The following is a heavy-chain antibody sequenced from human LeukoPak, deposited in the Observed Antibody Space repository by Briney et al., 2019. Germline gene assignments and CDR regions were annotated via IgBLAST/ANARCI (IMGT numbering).Heavy chain of an antibody. V-gene: IGHV1-2*02. J-gene: IGHJ5*02. Sequence: GASVKVSCKASGFTFTAYHLHWVRQPPGQGLEWVGWINPNRGGTNYAQEVQGRVTMTRDTAIGPVFMEPSGLRPGGTAGDFLAKVEDWVGEFQNWFDPWGQGNLVLVSS. D-gene: IGHD3-10*01. CDR2: INPNRGGT. CDR3: AKVEDWVGEFQNWFDP. CDR1: GFTFTAYH.